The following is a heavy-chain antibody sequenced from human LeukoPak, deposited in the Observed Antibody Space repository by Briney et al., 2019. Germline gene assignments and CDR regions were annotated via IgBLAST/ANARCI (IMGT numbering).Heavy chain of an antibody. CDR2: FDPEDGET. D-gene: IGHD3-16*02. CDR1: GYTLTELS. CDR3: ATRPFYDYVWGSYRYFDY. V-gene: IGHV1-24*01. Sequence: ASVKVSCKVSGYTLTELSMHWVRQAPGKGLEWMGGFDPEDGETIYAQKFQGRVTMTEDTSTDTAYMELSSLRSGDTAVYYCATRPFYDYVWGSYRYFDYWGQGTLVTVSS. J-gene: IGHJ4*02.